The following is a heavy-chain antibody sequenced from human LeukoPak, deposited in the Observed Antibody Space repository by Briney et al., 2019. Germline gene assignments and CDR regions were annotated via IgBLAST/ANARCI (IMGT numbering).Heavy chain of an antibody. Sequence: GRSLRLSCAASGFTFSDYYMSWIRQAPGKGLEWVSYISSSSSTIYYADSVKGRFTISRDNAKNSLYLQMNSLRAEDTAVYYCASRDSSGWYYFDYWGQGTLVTVSS. V-gene: IGHV3-11*04. CDR3: ASRDSSGWYYFDY. CDR2: ISSSSSTI. J-gene: IGHJ4*02. D-gene: IGHD6-19*01. CDR1: GFTFSDYY.